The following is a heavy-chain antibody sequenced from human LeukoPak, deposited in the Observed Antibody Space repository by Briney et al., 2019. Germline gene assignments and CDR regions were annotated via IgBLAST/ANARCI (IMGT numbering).Heavy chain of an antibody. J-gene: IGHJ4*02. CDR1: GVSISSGDYY. V-gene: IGHV4-30-4*01. D-gene: IGHD3-10*01. CDR2: IYYSGST. Sequence: SQTLSLTCTLSGVSISSGDYYWSWIRQPPGKGLEWIGYIYYSGSTYYNPSLKSRVTISVDTSKNQFSLKLSSVTAADTAVYYCARSLGELFDYWGQGTLVTVSS. CDR3: ARSLGELFDY.